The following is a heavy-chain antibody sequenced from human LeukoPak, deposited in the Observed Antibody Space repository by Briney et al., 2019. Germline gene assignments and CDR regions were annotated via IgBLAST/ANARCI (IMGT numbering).Heavy chain of an antibody. J-gene: IGHJ3*02. CDR3: ARGDYYDSSGYYFPDAFDI. Sequence: PGGSLRLSCAASGFTFSSYGMHWVRQAPGQGLEWVAVIWYDGSNKYYVDSVQGRFTISRDNSKNTLYLQMSSLRAEDTAVYYCARGDYYDSSGYYFPDAFDIWGQGTMVTVSS. CDR1: GFTFSSYG. V-gene: IGHV3-33*01. D-gene: IGHD3-22*01. CDR2: IWYDGSNK.